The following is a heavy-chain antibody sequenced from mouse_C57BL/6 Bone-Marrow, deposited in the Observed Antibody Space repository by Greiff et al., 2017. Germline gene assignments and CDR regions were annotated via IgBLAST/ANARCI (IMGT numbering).Heavy chain of an antibody. CDR3: ARRSHYYGSSWAMDY. D-gene: IGHD1-1*01. CDR1: GYAFTNYL. V-gene: IGHV1-54*01. Sequence: QVQLQQSGAELVRPGTSVKVSCKASGYAFTNYLIEWVKQRPGQGLEWIGVINPGSGGTNYNEKFKGKATLTADKSSSTAYMQLSSLTSEDSAVYFCARRSHYYGSSWAMDYWGQGTSVTVSS. J-gene: IGHJ4*01. CDR2: INPGSGGT.